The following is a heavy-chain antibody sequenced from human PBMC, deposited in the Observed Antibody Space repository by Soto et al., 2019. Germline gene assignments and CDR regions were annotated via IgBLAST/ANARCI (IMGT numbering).Heavy chain of an antibody. CDR1: GYTFAAYY. D-gene: IGHD3-10*01. Sequence: VASVKVSCKASGYTFAAYYIHWLRQAPGQGLEWMGWIHPNVGESKFAPKFQGAVSTTADKSVATVYLELSSLRSDDTAVYYCARALSGWIRSSFDFWGQGTMVTVSS. CDR2: IHPNVGES. CDR3: ARALSGWIRSSFDF. V-gene: IGHV1-2*02. J-gene: IGHJ3*01.